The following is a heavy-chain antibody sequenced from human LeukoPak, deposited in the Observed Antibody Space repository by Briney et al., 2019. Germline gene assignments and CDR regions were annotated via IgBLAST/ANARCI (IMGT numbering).Heavy chain of an antibody. CDR2: VSPDGSTT. CDR1: GFTFSSYW. Sequence: GGSLRLSCAASGFTFSSYWMHWVRQAPGKGLVWVSRVSPDGSTTSYADSVTGRFTISGDNAKNTLYLQMNSLRAEDTAIYYCVRGGVDYWGQGTLVTVSS. V-gene: IGHV3-74*01. J-gene: IGHJ4*02. CDR3: VRGGVDY.